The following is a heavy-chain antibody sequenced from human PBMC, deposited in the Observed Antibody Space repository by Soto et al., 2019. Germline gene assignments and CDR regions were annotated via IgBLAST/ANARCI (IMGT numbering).Heavy chain of an antibody. CDR1: GGTFSSYA. V-gene: IGHV1-69*13. J-gene: IGHJ4*02. CDR3: ARDQYYYDSSGYYRFFDY. CDR2: ITPIFGTA. D-gene: IGHD3-22*01. Sequence: SVKVSCKASGGTFSSYAISWVRQAPGQGLEWMGGITPIFGTANYAQKFQGRVTITADESTSTAYMELSSLRSEDTAVYYCARDQYYYDSSGYYRFFDYWGQGTLVTVSS.